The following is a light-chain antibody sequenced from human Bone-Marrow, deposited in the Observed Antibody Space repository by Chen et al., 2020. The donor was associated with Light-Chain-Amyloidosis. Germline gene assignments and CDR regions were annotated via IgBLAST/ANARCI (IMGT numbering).Light chain of an antibody. CDR1: SSDVGGDNH. V-gene: IGLV2-14*01. Sequence: QSALTQPASVSGSPGQSIIISCTGTSSDVGGDNHVSWYQQHPDKAPKLMLYEVTNRPSWVPDRFSGSKSDNTASLTISGLQTEDEADYFCSSYTITNTLVFGSGTRVTVL. J-gene: IGLJ1*01. CDR3: SSYTITNTLV. CDR2: EVT.